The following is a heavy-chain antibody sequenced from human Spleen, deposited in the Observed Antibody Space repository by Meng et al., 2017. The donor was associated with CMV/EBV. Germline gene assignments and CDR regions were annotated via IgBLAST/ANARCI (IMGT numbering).Heavy chain of an antibody. CDR1: GGSISSYY. J-gene: IGHJ5*02. V-gene: IGHV4-59*01. CDR2: IYYSGST. CDR3: ARGPLYCSSTSFYEGWFDP. D-gene: IGHD2-2*01. Sequence: SETLSLTCTVSGGSISSYYWSWIRQPPGKGLEWLGYIYYSGSTNYNPSLKSRVTISVDTSKNQFSLKLSSVTAADAAVYYCARGPLYCSSTSFYEGWFDPWGQGTLVTVSS.